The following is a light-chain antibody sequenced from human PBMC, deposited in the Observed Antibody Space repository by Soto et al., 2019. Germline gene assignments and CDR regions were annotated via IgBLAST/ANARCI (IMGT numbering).Light chain of an antibody. Sequence: EFVLTQSPCTLSLSPGERATLSCRASQTVRNNYLAWYQQKPGQAPRLLIYGASSRATGIPDRFSGSGSGTDFTLTISRLEPEDFAVYYCQQYGSTRAQTFGGGTKVDI. CDR3: QQYGSTRAQT. CDR2: GAS. J-gene: IGKJ4*01. CDR1: QTVRNNY. V-gene: IGKV3-20*01.